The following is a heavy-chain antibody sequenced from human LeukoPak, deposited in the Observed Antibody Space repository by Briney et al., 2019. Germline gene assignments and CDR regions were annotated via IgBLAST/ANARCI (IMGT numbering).Heavy chain of an antibody. J-gene: IGHJ4*02. D-gene: IGHD6-19*01. CDR3: ARSLSSGWYYFDY. V-gene: IGHV4-4*02. CDR2: IYHSGST. Sequence: SETLPLTCAVSGGSISSSNWWSWVRQPPGKGLEWIGEIYHSGSTNYNPSLKSRVTISVDKSKNQFSLKLSSVTAADTAVYYCARSLSSGWYYFDYWGQGTLVTVSS. CDR1: GGSISSSNW.